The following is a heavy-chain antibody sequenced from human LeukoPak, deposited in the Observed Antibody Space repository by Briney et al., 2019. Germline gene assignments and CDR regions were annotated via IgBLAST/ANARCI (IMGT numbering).Heavy chain of an antibody. CDR3: ARPSHKGGYSFDY. V-gene: IGHV1-24*01. D-gene: IGHD5-12*01. J-gene: IGHJ4*02. CDR1: GYTLTELS. Sequence: ASVKVSCKVSGYTLTELSMHWVRQAPGKGLEWMGGFDPEDGETIYAQKFQGRVTMTRNTSISTAYMELSSLRSEDTAVYYCARPSHKGGYSFDYWGQGTLVTVSS. CDR2: FDPEDGET.